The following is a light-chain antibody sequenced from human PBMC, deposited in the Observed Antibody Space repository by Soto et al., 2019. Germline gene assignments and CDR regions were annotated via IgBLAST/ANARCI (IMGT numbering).Light chain of an antibody. Sequence: QSALTQPASVSGSPGQSITISCTGTSSDVGGYNYVSWYQQHPGKAPKLMIYDVSNRPSGVSNRFSGSKSGNTASLTISGLQAEDEGDYSCSSYTSSSTLDVFGTGTKLTVL. CDR2: DVS. V-gene: IGLV2-14*03. CDR1: SSDVGGYNY. J-gene: IGLJ1*01. CDR3: SSYTSSSTLDV.